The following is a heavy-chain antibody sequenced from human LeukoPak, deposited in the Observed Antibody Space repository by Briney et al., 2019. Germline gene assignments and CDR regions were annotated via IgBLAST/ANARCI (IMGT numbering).Heavy chain of an antibody. CDR2: ISGSGDNT. V-gene: IGHV3-23*01. CDR3: AKGVGLALDAFNI. CDR1: GFTVSSNY. Sequence: PGGSLRLSCAASGFTVSSNYMSWVRQAPGKGLEWVSSISGSGDNTYYADSVKGRFTISRDNSKNTLFLQMNSLRAEDTAVYYCAKGVGLALDAFNIWGQGTMVTVSS. D-gene: IGHD3/OR15-3a*01. J-gene: IGHJ3*02.